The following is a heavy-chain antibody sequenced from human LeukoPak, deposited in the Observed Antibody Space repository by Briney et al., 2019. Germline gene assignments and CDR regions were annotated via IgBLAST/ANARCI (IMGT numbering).Heavy chain of an antibody. V-gene: IGHV4-39*01. J-gene: IGHJ6*03. Sequence: SETLSLTCTVSSDSIHSVYYFWGWIRQPPGKGLEWIGSVYFDGDTSYSPSLKSRVIISVDTSKNQFSLNLTSVTAADTALYYCARHRKSARNYLYYYMDVWGKGTTVTVSS. D-gene: IGHD6-6*01. CDR1: SDSIHSVYYF. CDR3: ARHRKSARNYLYYYMDV. CDR2: VYFDGDT.